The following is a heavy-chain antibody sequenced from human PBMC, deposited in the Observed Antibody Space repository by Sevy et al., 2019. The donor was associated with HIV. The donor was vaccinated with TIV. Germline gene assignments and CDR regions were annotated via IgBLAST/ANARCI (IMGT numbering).Heavy chain of an antibody. CDR3: ARDLRSNFLDAFDI. V-gene: IGHV3-23*01. Sequence: GGSLRLSCAVSGFTFSSHDMTWVRQAPGKGLEWVSGISGAGGSKWYADSVKGRFAISRDNSKNTLYLQMNTLRTEDTAMYYCARDLRSNFLDAFDIWGQGTMVTVSS. D-gene: IGHD3-3*01. J-gene: IGHJ3*02. CDR2: ISGAGGSK. CDR1: GFTFSSHD.